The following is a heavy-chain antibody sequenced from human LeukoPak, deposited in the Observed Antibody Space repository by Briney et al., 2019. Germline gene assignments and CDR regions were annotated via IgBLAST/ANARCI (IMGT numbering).Heavy chain of an antibody. Sequence: ASVKVSCKASGGTFSSYAISWVRQAPGQGLEWMGGIIPIFGTANYAQKFQGRVTMTRDTSISTAYMELSSLRSEDTAVYYCARDFTGHALDIWGQGTMVTGSS. CDR1: GGTFSSYA. CDR3: ARDFTGHALDI. V-gene: IGHV1-69*05. D-gene: IGHD3-16*01. J-gene: IGHJ3*02. CDR2: IIPIFGTA.